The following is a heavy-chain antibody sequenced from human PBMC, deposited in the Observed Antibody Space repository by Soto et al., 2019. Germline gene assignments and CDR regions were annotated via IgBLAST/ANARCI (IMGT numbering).Heavy chain of an antibody. D-gene: IGHD4-4*01. CDR3: ARIGNSEDYFDY. CDR2: IDWDDDK. J-gene: IGHJ4*02. V-gene: IGHV2-70*18. Sequence: TLSLTCTVSGGSISSYYWSWIRQPPGKALEWLALIDWDDDKYYSTSLKTRLTISKDTSKNQVVLTMTNMDPVDTATYYCARIGNSEDYFDYWGQGTLVTVSS. CDR1: GGSISSYY.